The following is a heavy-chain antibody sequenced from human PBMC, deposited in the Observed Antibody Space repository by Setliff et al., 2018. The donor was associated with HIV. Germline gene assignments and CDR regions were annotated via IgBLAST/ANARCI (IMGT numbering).Heavy chain of an antibody. V-gene: IGHV1-2*02. CDR1: GYTFSGYY. CDR2: INPNSGAT. CDR3: DLASIVSTARWNH. J-gene: IGHJ4*02. Sequence: ASVTVSCRTSGYTFSGYYLHWVRRAPGRGLEWMGWINPNSGATNYARNFQGRVTMTRDTSIRTAYMDLRSLTSADTAVYYCDLASIVSTARWNHWGRGTLVTVSS. D-gene: IGHD1-26*01.